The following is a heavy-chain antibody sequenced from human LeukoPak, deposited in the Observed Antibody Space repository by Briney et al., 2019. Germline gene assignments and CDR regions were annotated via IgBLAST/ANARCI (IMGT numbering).Heavy chain of an antibody. V-gene: IGHV3-21*01. J-gene: IGHJ4*02. CDR3: ARDPGGINRVDY. CDR1: GFTFSDYY. Sequence: GGSLRLSCAASGFTFSDYYMNWVRQAPGKGLEWVSSISNGGNYRYYADSMKGRFTISRDNSKNSLYLQMNSLRAEDTAVYYCARDPGGINRVDYWGRGTLVTVSS. CDR2: ISNGGNYR. D-gene: IGHD3-16*01.